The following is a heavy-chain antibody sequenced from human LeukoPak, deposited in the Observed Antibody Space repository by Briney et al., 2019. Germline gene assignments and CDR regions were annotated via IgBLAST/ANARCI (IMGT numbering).Heavy chain of an antibody. D-gene: IGHD6-13*01. V-gene: IGHV4-39*01. CDR1: GGSISSSSYY. CDR3: ARAGLGIATKFDP. J-gene: IGHJ5*02. Sequence: SETLSLTCTVSGGSISSSSYYWGWIRQPPGKGLEWIGSIYYSGSTYYNSSLKSRVTISVDTSKNQFSLKLSSVTAADTAVYYCARAGLGIATKFDPWGQGTLVTVSS. CDR2: IYYSGST.